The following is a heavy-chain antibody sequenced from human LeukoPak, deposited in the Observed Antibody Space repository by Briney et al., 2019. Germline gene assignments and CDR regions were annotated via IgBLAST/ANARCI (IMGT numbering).Heavy chain of an antibody. CDR3: ARGDGDY. CDR1: GGSISSSTSGWGWY. J-gene: IGHJ4*02. Sequence: SETLSLTCTVSGGSISSSTSGWGWYWGWIRQPPGKGLEWIGYIYYSGSTNYNPSLKSRVTISVDTSKNQFSLKLSSVTAADTAVYYCARGDGDYWGQGTLVTVSS. V-gene: IGHV4-61*05. CDR2: IYYSGST.